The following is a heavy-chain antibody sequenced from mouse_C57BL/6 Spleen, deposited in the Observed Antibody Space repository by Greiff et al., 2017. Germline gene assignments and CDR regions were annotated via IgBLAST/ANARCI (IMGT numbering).Heavy chain of an antibody. CDR3: GGHGNNCYAMDY. Sequence: EVKLVESGGGLVQPGASLKLSCESYDYAFPSHDMTWVRKTPEKRLELVAAINSDGGSTYYPDTMERRFTLSRDNTTNTPYLQMSSLRSEDTAFYYCGGHGNNCYAMDYWGQGTSVTVSS. D-gene: IGHD1-3*01. CDR2: INSDGGST. V-gene: IGHV5-2*01. CDR1: DYAFPSHD. J-gene: IGHJ4*01.